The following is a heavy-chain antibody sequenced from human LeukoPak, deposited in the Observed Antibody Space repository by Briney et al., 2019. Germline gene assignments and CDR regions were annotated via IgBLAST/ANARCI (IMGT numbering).Heavy chain of an antibody. CDR3: ARLGCSSTSCYSFDY. V-gene: IGHV1-2*06. D-gene: IGHD2-2*01. Sequence: ASVKVSCKSSGYTFTGYYMHWVRQAPGQGLEWMGRINPNSGGTNYAQEFQGRVTMTRDTSIITAYMELSGLRSDDTAVYYCARLGCSSTSCYSFDYWGQGTLVTVPS. J-gene: IGHJ4*02. CDR2: INPNSGGT. CDR1: GYTFTGYY.